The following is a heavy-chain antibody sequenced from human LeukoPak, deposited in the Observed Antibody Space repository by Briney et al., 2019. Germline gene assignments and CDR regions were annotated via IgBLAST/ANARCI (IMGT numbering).Heavy chain of an antibody. J-gene: IGHJ4*02. CDR3: ARDFAYCRGDCW. D-gene: IGHD2-21*02. CDR1: GFSFSSYW. CDR2: ISKDGSTT. Sequence: GGSLRLSCAASGFSFSSYWMHWVRQAPGKGLVWVSRISKDGSTTNYADSVKGRFTISRDNAKNTLYLQMNSLRAEDMAIYYCARDFAYCRGDCWWGQGTLVTVSS. V-gene: IGHV3-74*01.